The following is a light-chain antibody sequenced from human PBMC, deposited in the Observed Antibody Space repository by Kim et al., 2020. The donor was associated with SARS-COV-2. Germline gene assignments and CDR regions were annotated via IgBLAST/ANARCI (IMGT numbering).Light chain of an antibody. V-gene: IGKV3-11*01. CDR3: QQRNSWPPAVT. Sequence: PGGRATPSVQASQNFDTYLAGYQQRTGQAPRLLVYDASNRATGVPDRFSGSGSGTDFTLTISSLEPEDFSIYYCQQRNSWPPAVTFGGGTKVDIK. CDR2: DAS. J-gene: IGKJ4*01. CDR1: QNFDTY.